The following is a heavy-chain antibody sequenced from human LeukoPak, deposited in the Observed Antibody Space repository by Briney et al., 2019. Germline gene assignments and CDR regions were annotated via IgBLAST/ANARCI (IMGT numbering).Heavy chain of an antibody. CDR2: IYYSGST. CDR1: GGSISSNY. J-gene: IGHJ4*02. D-gene: IGHD3-22*01. V-gene: IGHV4-59*01. CDR3: ARRAYSSGYYYFDY. Sequence: KASETLSLTCTVSGGSISSNYWSWIRQPPGEGLEWIGYIYYSGSTIYNPSLKSRVTISVDTSKNQFSLKLSSVTAADTAVYYCARRAYSSGYYYFDYWGQGTQVTVSS.